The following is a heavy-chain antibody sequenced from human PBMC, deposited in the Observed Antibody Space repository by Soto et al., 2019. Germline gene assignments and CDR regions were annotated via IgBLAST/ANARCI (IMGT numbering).Heavy chain of an antibody. D-gene: IGHD2-2*01. V-gene: IGHV4-59*01. CDR3: AREGCSSTIFYPPYCYYGMDI. CDR1: GGSISSYY. Sequence: PSETLSLTCTVSGGSISSYYWSWIRQPPGKGLEWIGYIYYSGSTNYNPSLKSRVTISVDTSKNQFSLKLSSVTAADTAVYYCAREGCSSTIFYPPYCYYGMDIWGQGTTVTVSS. CDR2: IYYSGST. J-gene: IGHJ6*02.